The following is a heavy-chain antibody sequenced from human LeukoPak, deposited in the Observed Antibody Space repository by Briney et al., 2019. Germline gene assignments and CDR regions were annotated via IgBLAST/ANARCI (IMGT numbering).Heavy chain of an antibody. Sequence: SQTLSLTCAISGDSVSSNSAAWNWIRQSPSRGLEWLGRTYYRSKWYNDYAVSVKSRITINPDTSKNQFSLKLSSVTAADTAVYYCARVLPYSSSWPAAGYYYYMDVWGKGTTVTISS. D-gene: IGHD6-13*01. V-gene: IGHV6-1*01. CDR2: TYYRSKWYN. J-gene: IGHJ6*03. CDR3: ARVLPYSSSWPAAGYYYYMDV. CDR1: GDSVSSNSAA.